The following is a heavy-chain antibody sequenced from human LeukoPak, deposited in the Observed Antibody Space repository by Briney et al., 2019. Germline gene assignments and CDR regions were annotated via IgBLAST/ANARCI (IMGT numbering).Heavy chain of an antibody. CDR2: INHSGST. J-gene: IGHJ4*02. Sequence: SETLSLTCAVYGGSLSGYYWSWIRQPPGKGLEWIGEINHSGSTNYNPSLKSRGTISVDTSKNQFSLKLSSVTAADTAVYYCARARESYGMLVVYATYFDYWGQGTLVTVSS. CDR1: GGSLSGYY. V-gene: IGHV4-34*01. D-gene: IGHD2-8*01. CDR3: ARARESYGMLVVYATYFDY.